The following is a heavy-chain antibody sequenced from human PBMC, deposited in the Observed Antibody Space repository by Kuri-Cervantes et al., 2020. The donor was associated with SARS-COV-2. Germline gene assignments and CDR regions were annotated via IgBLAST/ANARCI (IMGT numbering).Heavy chain of an antibody. CDR1: GGSVSSGSYY. CDR3: ASQIRSSSSFIDY. CDR2: IYYSGST. V-gene: IGHV4-61*01. J-gene: IGHJ4*02. Sequence: SETLSLTCTVSGGSVSSGSYYWSWIRQPPGEGLEWIGYIYYSGSTNYNPSLKSRVTISVDTSKNQFSLKLSSVTAADTAVYYCASQIRSSSSFIDYWGQGTLVTGSS. D-gene: IGHD6-13*01.